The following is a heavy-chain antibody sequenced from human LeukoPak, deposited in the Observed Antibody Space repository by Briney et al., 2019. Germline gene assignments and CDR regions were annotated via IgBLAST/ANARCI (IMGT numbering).Heavy chain of an antibody. CDR1: GYTLTELS. V-gene: IGHV1-24*01. J-gene: IGHJ5*02. D-gene: IGHD5-12*01. CDR3: ATAHIVATILNWFDP. CDR2: FDPEDGET. Sequence: ASVKVSCKGSGYTLTELSMHWVRQAPGKGLEWRGGFDPEDGETIDAQKFQGRGTMTEDTSTDTAYMELSSLRSEDTAVYYCATAHIVATILNWFDPWGQGTLVTVSS.